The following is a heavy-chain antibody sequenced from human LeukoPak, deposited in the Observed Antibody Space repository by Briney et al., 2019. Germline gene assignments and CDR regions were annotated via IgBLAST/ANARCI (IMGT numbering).Heavy chain of an antibody. V-gene: IGHV3-66*01. CDR3: ARDPSYGSRSPYYFDY. CDR1: GFTVSSNY. Sequence: GGSLRLSCAASGFTVSSNYMSWVRQAPGKGLEWVSVIYSGGSTYYADSVKGRFTISRDNSKNTLYLQMNSLRAEDTAVYYCARDPSYGSRSPYYFDYWGQGTLVTVSS. J-gene: IGHJ4*02. CDR2: IYSGGST. D-gene: IGHD3-10*01.